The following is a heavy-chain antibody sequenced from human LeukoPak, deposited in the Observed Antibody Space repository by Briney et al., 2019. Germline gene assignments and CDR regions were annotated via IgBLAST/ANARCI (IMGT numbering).Heavy chain of an antibody. J-gene: IGHJ4*02. D-gene: IGHD3-22*01. CDR1: GGSISSSSYY. CDR2: IYYSGST. Sequence: SETLSLTCTVSGGSISSSSYYWGWIRQPPGKGLEWIGSIYYSGSTYYNPSLKSRVTISVDTSKNQFSLKLSSVTAADTAVYYCARDFAGSGYYYDYWGQGTLVTVSS. CDR3: ARDFAGSGYYYDY. V-gene: IGHV4-39*07.